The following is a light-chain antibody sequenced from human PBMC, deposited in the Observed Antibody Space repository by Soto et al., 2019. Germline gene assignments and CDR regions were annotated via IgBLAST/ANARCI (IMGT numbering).Light chain of an antibody. J-gene: IGLJ1*01. CDR1: SSDVGGYNY. V-gene: IGLV2-14*01. Sequence: QSALPQPASVSGSPGQSITISCTGTSSDVGGYNYVSWYQQQPGKAPKVMIYEVSNRPSGVSNRFSGSKSGNTASLTISGLQAEDEADYYCCSYTNTDTLVFRTGTKLTVL. CDR3: CSYTNTDTLV. CDR2: EVS.